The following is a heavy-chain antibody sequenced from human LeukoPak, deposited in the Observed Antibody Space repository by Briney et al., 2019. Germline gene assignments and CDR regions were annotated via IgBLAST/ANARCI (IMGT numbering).Heavy chain of an antibody. D-gene: IGHD1-7*01. Sequence: SETLSLTCTVSGGSISSYYWSWIRQPPGKGLEWIGEINHSGSTNYNPSLKSRVTISVDTSKNQFSLKLSSVTAADTAVYYCARAKPNYAYYYYMDVWGKGTTVTVSS. CDR1: GGSISSYY. CDR2: INHSGST. J-gene: IGHJ6*03. V-gene: IGHV4-34*01. CDR3: ARAKPNYAYYYYMDV.